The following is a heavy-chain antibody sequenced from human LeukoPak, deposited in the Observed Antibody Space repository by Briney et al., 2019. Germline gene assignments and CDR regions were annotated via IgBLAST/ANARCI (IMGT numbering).Heavy chain of an antibody. V-gene: IGHV3-7*01. CDR2: IKQDGSEK. D-gene: IGHD3-10*01. Sequence: GGSLRLSCAASGFTFSSYWMSWVRQAPGKGLESVANIKQDGSEKYYVDSVKGRFTISRDNAKNSLYLQMNSLRAEDTAVYYCARVAYLAAFDIWGQGTMVTVSS. J-gene: IGHJ3*02. CDR3: ARVAYLAAFDI. CDR1: GFTFSSYW.